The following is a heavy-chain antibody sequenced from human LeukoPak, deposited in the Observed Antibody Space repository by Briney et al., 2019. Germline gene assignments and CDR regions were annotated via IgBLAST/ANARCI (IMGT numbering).Heavy chain of an antibody. CDR1: GFTFGDYA. Sequence: GGSLRLSCTASGFTFGDYAMSWVRQAPGKGLEWVGFIRSKAYGGTTEYAASVKGRFTISRDDSKSIAYLQMNSLKIEDTAVYYCTGSPYYYYYMDVWGKGTTVTVSS. V-gene: IGHV3-49*04. D-gene: IGHD1-26*01. CDR3: TGSPYYYYYMDV. J-gene: IGHJ6*03. CDR2: IRSKAYGGTT.